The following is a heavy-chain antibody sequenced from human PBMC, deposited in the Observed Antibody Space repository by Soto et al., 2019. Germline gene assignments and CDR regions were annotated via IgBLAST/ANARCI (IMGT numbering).Heavy chain of an antibody. D-gene: IGHD3-16*01. Sequence: LRLSCATPDFTFRNYWMNWVRQAPGKGLEWVANIKPDGSATNYVDSVKGRFTISRDNVRNSVSLQMNSLRVEDTAVYFCFGGNGGPQWGQGTLVTVSS. CDR1: DFTFRNYW. CDR3: FGGNGGPQ. CDR2: IKPDGSAT. J-gene: IGHJ4*02. V-gene: IGHV3-7*03.